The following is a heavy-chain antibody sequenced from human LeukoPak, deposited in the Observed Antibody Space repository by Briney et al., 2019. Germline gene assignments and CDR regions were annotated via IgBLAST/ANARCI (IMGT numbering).Heavy chain of an antibody. Sequence: SETLSLTCDVSGGSISNTNWWSWVRQPPGQGLEWIGEVSLAGQTNYNPSLNGRVTMSLDESSNQLSLKLTSVTAADTATYFCSRESGPFCPFGYWGQGTLVIISS. D-gene: IGHD1-26*01. CDR1: GGSISNTNW. CDR2: VSLAGQT. J-gene: IGHJ4*02. CDR3: SRESGPFCPFGY. V-gene: IGHV4-4*02.